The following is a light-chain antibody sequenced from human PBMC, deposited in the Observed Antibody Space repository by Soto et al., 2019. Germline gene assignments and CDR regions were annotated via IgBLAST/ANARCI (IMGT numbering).Light chain of an antibody. Sequence: DIQMTHSPSTLSASVGDRVTITCRASQSISSWLAWYQQKPGEAPKLLIYKASTLQSGVPSRFSGSGSGTEFSLTISSLQPDDFATYYCHQYSTYSYTFGQGTKLEI. CDR2: KAS. CDR3: HQYSTYSYT. J-gene: IGKJ2*01. CDR1: QSISSW. V-gene: IGKV1-5*03.